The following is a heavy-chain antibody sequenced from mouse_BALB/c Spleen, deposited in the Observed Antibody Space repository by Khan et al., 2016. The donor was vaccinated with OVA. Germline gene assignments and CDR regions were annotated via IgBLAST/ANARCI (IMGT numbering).Heavy chain of an antibody. CDR3: ARMARTIN. J-gene: IGHJ2*01. Sequence: EVELVESGGGLVQPGGSLKLSCAASGFTFSSYGMSWVRQTPAKRLELVATINSNGGSTYYPDSVKGRFTISSDNAKNTLYLQMSSLKSEDTAMYYCARMARTINWGQGTTLTVSS. V-gene: IGHV5-6-3*01. CDR1: GFTFSSYG. CDR2: INSNGGST.